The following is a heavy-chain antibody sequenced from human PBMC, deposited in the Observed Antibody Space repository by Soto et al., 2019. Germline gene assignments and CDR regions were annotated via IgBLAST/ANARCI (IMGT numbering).Heavy chain of an antibody. CDR3: ARGTTSSSWYLESFQFDY. D-gene: IGHD6-13*01. J-gene: IGHJ4*02. CDR2: MNPNSGNT. Sequence: QVQLVQSGAEVKKPGASVKVSCKASGYTFTSYDINWVRQAIGQGLEWMGWMNPNSGNTGYAQKFQGRVTMTRNTSISTAYMELSSLRSEDTAVYYCARGTTSSSWYLESFQFDYWGQGTLVTVSS. CDR1: GYTFTSYD. V-gene: IGHV1-8*01.